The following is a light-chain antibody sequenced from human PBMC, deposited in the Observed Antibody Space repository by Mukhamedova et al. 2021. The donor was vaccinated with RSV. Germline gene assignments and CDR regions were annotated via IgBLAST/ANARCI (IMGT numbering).Light chain of an antibody. V-gene: IGKV1-27*01. Sequence: VTITCRASQGISSYLAWYQQKPGKVPKLLIYAASTLQSGVPSRFSGSGSGTEFTLTISSLQPEDVATYYCQKYNSAPPWTFGLGT. CDR1: QGISSY. J-gene: IGKJ1*01. CDR2: AAS. CDR3: QKYNSAPPWT.